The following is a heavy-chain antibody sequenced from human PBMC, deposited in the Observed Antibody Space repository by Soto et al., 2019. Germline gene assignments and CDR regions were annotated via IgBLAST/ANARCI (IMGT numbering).Heavy chain of an antibody. CDR3: ARDIYDSPFPMYYYYGMDV. Sequence: GGSLRLSCAASGFTFSSYSMNWVRQAPGKGLEWVSYTSSSSSTIYYADSVKGRFTISRDNAKNSLYLQMNSLRDEDTAVYYCARDIYDSPFPMYYYYGMDVWGQGTTVTVSS. CDR1: GFTFSSYS. D-gene: IGHD3-9*01. J-gene: IGHJ6*02. CDR2: TSSSSSTI. V-gene: IGHV3-48*02.